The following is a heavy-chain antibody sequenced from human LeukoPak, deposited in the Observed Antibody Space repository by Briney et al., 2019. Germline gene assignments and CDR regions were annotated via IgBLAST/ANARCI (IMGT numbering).Heavy chain of an antibody. J-gene: IGHJ4*02. Sequence: SVKVSCKASGGTFSSYAISWVRQAPGQGLEWMGGIIPIFGTANYAQKFQGRVTITADESTSTAYMELSSLRSEDTAVYYCARERSFAGLIAIFDYWGQGTLVTVSS. CDR2: IIPIFGTA. CDR3: ARERSFAGLIAIFDY. V-gene: IGHV1-69*01. D-gene: IGHD2-21*01. CDR1: GGTFSSYA.